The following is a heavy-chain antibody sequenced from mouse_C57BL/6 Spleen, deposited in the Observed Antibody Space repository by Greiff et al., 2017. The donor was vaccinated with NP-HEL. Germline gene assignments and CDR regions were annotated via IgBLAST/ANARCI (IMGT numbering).Heavy chain of an antibody. CDR1: GYTFTSYW. CDR3: AVYYDYDRGYFDV. D-gene: IGHD2-4*01. CDR2: IHPNSGST. Sequence: QVQLQQPGAELVKPGASVKLSCKASGYTFTSYWMHWVKQRPGQGLEWIGMIHPNSGSTNYNEKFKSKATLTVDKSSSTAYMQLSSLTSEDSAVYYCAVYYDYDRGYFDVWGTGTTVTVSS. J-gene: IGHJ1*03. V-gene: IGHV1-64*01.